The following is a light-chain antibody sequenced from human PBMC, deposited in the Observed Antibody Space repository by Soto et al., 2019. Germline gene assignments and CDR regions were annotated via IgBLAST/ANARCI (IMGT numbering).Light chain of an antibody. CDR3: QQYYSYPQT. V-gene: IGKV1-39*01. J-gene: IGKJ1*01. Sequence: DIQMTHYPSSLSASLGDRVTITCRASQSISTYLIWYQQKPGKAPKLLIYAASTLQSGVPSRFSGSGSGTDFTLTISCLQSEDFATYYCQQYYSYPQTFGQGTKVDIK. CDR1: QSISTY. CDR2: AAS.